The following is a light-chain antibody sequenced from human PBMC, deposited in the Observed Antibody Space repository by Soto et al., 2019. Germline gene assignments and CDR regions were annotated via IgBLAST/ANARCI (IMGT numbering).Light chain of an antibody. J-gene: IGKJ1*01. CDR3: HQAYSSPRT. V-gene: IGKV1-39*01. CDR2: GAS. CDR1: QIITRF. Sequence: DIQMTQSPSSLSASVGDRVAISCRASQIITRFLNWYQQKPGRAPKLLIYGASGLQSGVPSRFSGSGSGTDFTLTISSLQPEDFASYYCHQAYSSPRTFGQGTKVDIK.